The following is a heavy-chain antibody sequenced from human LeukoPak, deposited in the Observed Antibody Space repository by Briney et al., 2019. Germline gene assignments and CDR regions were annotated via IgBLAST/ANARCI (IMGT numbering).Heavy chain of an antibody. D-gene: IGHD2-2*01. CDR3: ARARTIDCSTTTCRRFDP. Sequence: GGSLRLSCAASGFTFSRYTMHWARQAPGKGLEWVTVISNDGSIKYYADSVKGRFTISRDNSKNTLYLEMNSLRAEDTAVYYCARARTIDCSTTTCRRFDPWGQGTLVTVSS. J-gene: IGHJ5*02. CDR1: GFTFSRYT. V-gene: IGHV3-30*04. CDR2: ISNDGSIK.